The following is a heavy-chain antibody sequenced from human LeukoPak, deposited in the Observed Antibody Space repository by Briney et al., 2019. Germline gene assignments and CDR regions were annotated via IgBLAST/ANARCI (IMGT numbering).Heavy chain of an antibody. Sequence: GGSLRLSCAASGFTVSFYAMSWVRQAPGKGLEWVSGISGSGGSIRYADSVKGRFIISRDNSKNTLYLQMNSLRAEDTAVYYCAKGGDGYNYYFDYWGQETLVTVSS. CDR1: GFTVSFYA. V-gene: IGHV3-23*01. CDR3: AKGGDGYNYYFDY. CDR2: ISGSGGSI. D-gene: IGHD5-24*01. J-gene: IGHJ4*02.